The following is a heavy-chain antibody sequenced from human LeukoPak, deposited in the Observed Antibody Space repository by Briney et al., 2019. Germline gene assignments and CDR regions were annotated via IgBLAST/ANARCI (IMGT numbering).Heavy chain of an antibody. V-gene: IGHV3-20*04. J-gene: IGHJ4*02. D-gene: IGHD2-8*01. Sequence: GGSLRLSCAASGFKFDYYVMSWGRQAPGKGLEWVSGISWNGGNTGYADAVKGRFTISRDNAKNSLFLPVNSLRADDTALYYCAREGIYCVNGVCYLDYWGQGTLVTVSS. CDR2: ISWNGGNT. CDR1: GFKFDYYV. CDR3: AREGIYCVNGVCYLDY.